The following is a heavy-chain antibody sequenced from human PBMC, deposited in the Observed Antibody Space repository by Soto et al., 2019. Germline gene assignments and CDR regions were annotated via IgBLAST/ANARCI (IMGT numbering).Heavy chain of an antibody. CDR2: IIPIFGTA. Sequence: GASVKVSCKASGGTFSSYAISWVRQAPGQGLEWMGGIIPIFGTANYAQKFQGRVTITADESTSTAYMELSSLRSEDTAVYYCASMYCSGGSCYGESSGMDVWGQGTTVTVSS. CDR1: GGTFSSYA. D-gene: IGHD2-15*01. V-gene: IGHV1-69*13. CDR3: ASMYCSGGSCYGESSGMDV. J-gene: IGHJ6*02.